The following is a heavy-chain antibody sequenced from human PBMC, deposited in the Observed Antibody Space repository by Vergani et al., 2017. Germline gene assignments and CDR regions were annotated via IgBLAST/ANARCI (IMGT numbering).Heavy chain of an antibody. CDR3: ARDGGGSYYDWFDP. CDR1: GFTFSSYG. D-gene: IGHD1-26*01. V-gene: IGHV3-33*01. J-gene: IGHJ5*02. CDR2: IWYDGSNK. Sequence: QVQLVESGGGVVQPGRSLRLSCAASGFTFSSYGMHWVRQAPGKGLEWVAVIWYDGSNKYYADSVKGRFTISRDNSKNTLYLQMNSLRADDTAVYYCARDGGGSYYDWFDPWGQGTLVTVSA.